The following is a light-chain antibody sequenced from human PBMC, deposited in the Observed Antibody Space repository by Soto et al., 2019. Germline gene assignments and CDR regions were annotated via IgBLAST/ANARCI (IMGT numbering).Light chain of an antibody. Sequence: DIQMTQSPSSVSASVGDRVIISCRASQDISSRLAWYQQRPGKAPKLLIYAASNLQSGVPSRFSGSGSGTDFTLTISGLQPEDLGNYYCQQTNSLSITFGQGTRLDIK. CDR3: QQTNSLSIT. V-gene: IGKV1-12*01. CDR2: AAS. CDR1: QDISSR. J-gene: IGKJ5*01.